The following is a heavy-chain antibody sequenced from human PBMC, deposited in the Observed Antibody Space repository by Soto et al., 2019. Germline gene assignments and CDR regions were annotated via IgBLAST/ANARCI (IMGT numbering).Heavy chain of an antibody. Sequence: ASVKVSCKASGYTFTSYDINWVRQATGQGLEWMGWMNPNSGNTGYAQKFQGRVTMTRNTSISTAYMELSGLRSEDTAVYYCARWVTMVRGVIPGYYGMDVWGQGTTVTVSS. CDR3: ARWVTMVRGVIPGYYGMDV. J-gene: IGHJ6*02. V-gene: IGHV1-8*01. D-gene: IGHD3-10*01. CDR2: MNPNSGNT. CDR1: GYTFTSYD.